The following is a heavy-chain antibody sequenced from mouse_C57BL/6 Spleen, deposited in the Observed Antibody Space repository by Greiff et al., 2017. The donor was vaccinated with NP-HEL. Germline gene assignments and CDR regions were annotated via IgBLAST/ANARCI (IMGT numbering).Heavy chain of an antibody. D-gene: IGHD1-1*01. J-gene: IGHJ2*01. CDR1: GYTFTDYY. V-gene: IGHV1-26*01. CDR3: AREGYYGSRGFDY. Sequence: VQLQQSGPELVKPGASVKISCKASGYTFTDYYMNWVKQSPGKSLEWIGDINPNNGGTSYTQKFKGKATLTVDKSSSTAYMELRSLTSEDSAVYYCAREGYYGSRGFDYWGQGTTLTVSS. CDR2: INPNNGGT.